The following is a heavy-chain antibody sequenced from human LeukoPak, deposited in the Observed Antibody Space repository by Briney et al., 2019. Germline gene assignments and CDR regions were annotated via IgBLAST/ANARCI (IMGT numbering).Heavy chain of an antibody. CDR1: GFTFSDYS. D-gene: IGHD5-12*01. V-gene: IGHV3-48*04. Sequence: GGSLRLSCTASGFTFSDYSMNWLRQAPGKGLEWISYIGISSGNTKYADSVKGRFTISGDNAKNSLYLQMNSLRVEDTAVYYCARDYRYAFDNWGQGTLVTVSS. CDR3: ARDYRYAFDN. J-gene: IGHJ4*02. CDR2: IGISSGNT.